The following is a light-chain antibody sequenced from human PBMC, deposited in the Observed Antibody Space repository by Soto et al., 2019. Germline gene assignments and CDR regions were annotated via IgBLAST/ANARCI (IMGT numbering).Light chain of an antibody. Sequence: EIVLTPSPGILSLSPGERATRACMAIPSDSRDFIVWYQHKGGQPPRLLLYGGSIRASGIPDRFSGSGSGTDFTLTISRLEPADVAVYYCQQYGFSPKFGQGTKVEI. CDR3: QQYGFSPK. CDR2: GGS. J-gene: IGKJ1*01. V-gene: IGKV3-20*01. CDR1: PSDSRDF.